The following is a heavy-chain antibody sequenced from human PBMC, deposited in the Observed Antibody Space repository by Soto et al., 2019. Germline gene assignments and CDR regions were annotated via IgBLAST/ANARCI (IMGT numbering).Heavy chain of an antibody. V-gene: IGHV1-58*01. CDR3: AAGEAVAAHNPLLQFRYYYYGMDV. Sequence: QMQLVQSGPEVKKPGTSVKVSCKASGFTFTSSAVQWVRQARGQRLEWIGWIVVGSGNTNYAQKFQERVTITRDMSTSTAYMELSSLRSEDTAVYYCAAGEAVAAHNPLLQFRYYYYGMDVWGQGTTVTVSS. CDR2: IVVGSGNT. J-gene: IGHJ6*02. CDR1: GFTFTSSA. D-gene: IGHD6-19*01.